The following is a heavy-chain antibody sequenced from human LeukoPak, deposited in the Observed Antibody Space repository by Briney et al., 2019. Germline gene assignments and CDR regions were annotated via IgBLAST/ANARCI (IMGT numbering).Heavy chain of an antibody. Sequence: GGSLRLSCAASGFTFSDYYMSWIRQAPGKGLEWVSYICSSGSTIYYADSVKGRFTISRDNAKNSLYLQMNSLRAEDTAVYYCARDSEGLTFTFWSGYPDYWGQGTLVTVSS. D-gene: IGHD3-3*01. CDR1: GFTFSDYY. CDR3: ARDSEGLTFTFWSGYPDY. V-gene: IGHV3-11*04. CDR2: ICSSGSTI. J-gene: IGHJ4*02.